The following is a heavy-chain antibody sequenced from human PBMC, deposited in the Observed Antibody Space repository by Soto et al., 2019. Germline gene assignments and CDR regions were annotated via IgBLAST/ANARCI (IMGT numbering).Heavy chain of an antibody. CDR3: ARDRRNDFWSGYPNPDY. Sequence: LRLSCAASGFTFSSYSMNWVRQAPGKGLEWVSYISSSSSTIYYADSVKGRFTISRDNAKNSLYLQMNSLRDEDTAVYYCARDRRNDFWSGYPNPDYWGQGTLVTVSS. CDR2: ISSSSSTI. V-gene: IGHV3-48*02. D-gene: IGHD3-3*01. CDR1: GFTFSSYS. J-gene: IGHJ4*02.